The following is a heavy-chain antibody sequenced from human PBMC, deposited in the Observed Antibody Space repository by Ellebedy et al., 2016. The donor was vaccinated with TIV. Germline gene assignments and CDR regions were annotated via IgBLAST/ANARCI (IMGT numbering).Heavy chain of an antibody. CDR2: ISVYNGNT. CDR1: GYTFSIFG. D-gene: IGHD2-8*01. V-gene: IGHV1-18*04. CDR3: ARDLRGSLKGGY. Sequence: AASVKVSCKASGYTFSIFGFSWVRQAPGQGLEWMGWISVYNGNTKYSQKFQGRVNMTTDPSTSTVSMELRSLRSDETAVYYCARDLRGSLKGGYWGQGTLVTVSS. J-gene: IGHJ4*02.